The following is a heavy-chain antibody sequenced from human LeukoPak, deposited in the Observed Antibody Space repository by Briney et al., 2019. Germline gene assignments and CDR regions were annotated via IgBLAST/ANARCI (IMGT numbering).Heavy chain of an antibody. V-gene: IGHV3-23*01. CDR1: GFIVSSNY. CDR2: ISGGNGAT. D-gene: IGHD3-10*01. CDR3: AKSYYYGSGSPSLDY. Sequence: GGSLRLSCAASGFIVSSNYMSWVRQAPGKGLEWVSGISGGNGATYYADSVKGRFTISTDNSKNTLYLQMNSLRVEDTAVYYCAKSYYYGSGSPSLDYWGQGTLVTVSS. J-gene: IGHJ4*02.